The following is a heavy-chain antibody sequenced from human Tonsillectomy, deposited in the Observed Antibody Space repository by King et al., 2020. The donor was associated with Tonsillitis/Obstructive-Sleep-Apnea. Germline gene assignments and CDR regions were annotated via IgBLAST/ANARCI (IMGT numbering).Heavy chain of an antibody. D-gene: IGHD5-18*01. CDR1: GFTFSSYE. V-gene: IGHV3-48*03. Sequence: VQLVESGGGLVQPGGSLRLSCAASGFTFSSYEMNWVRQAPGKGLEWGSYISSSGSTIYYADSVKGRFTISRDNAKNSLYLQMNSLRADDTAVYYCARKGGIQVWSNFDYWGQGTLVTVSS. J-gene: IGHJ4*02. CDR3: ARKGGIQVWSNFDY. CDR2: ISSSGSTI.